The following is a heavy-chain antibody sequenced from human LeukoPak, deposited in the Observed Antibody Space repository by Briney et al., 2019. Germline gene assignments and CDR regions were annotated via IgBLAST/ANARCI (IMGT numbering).Heavy chain of an antibody. CDR1: GYTFINHW. Sequence: ASVKVSCRASGYTFINHWMHWVRQAPGQGLEWVGLINPTGTRTLYAQKFQGRITLTRDMSTTTDYMELSSLTSEDTAVYYCARDNSVGGIAWWFDPWGQGTLVTVSS. V-gene: IGHV1-46*01. D-gene: IGHD1-26*01. CDR2: INPTGTRT. J-gene: IGHJ5*02. CDR3: ARDNSVGGIAWWFDP.